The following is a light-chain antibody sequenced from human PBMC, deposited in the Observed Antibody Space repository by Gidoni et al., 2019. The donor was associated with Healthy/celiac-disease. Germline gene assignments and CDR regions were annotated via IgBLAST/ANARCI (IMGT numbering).Light chain of an antibody. CDR1: QNVSSSY. J-gene: IGKJ2*02. CDR3: QQYGSSPCT. CDR2: GAS. Sequence: EIVLTQSPGTLSLSPGERATLSCRASQNVSSSYLAWCQQKPGQAPRLLIYGASSRATGIPDRFSGSGSGTDFTLTISRLEPEDFAVYYCQQYGSSPCTFXXXTKLEIK. V-gene: IGKV3-20*01.